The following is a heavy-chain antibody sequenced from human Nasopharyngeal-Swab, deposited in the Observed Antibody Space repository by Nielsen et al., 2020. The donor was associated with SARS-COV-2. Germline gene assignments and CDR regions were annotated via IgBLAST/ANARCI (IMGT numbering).Heavy chain of an antibody. J-gene: IGHJ4*02. D-gene: IGHD1-26*01. CDR2: ISGSGGST. Sequence: GESLKISCATSGFTFSSYAMSWVRQAPGKGLEWVSAISGSGGSTYYADSVKGRFTISRDNSKNTLYLTMNSLRAEDTAVYYCASIVKVGSTPTFDYWGQGTLVTVSS. V-gene: IGHV3-23*01. CDR3: ASIVKVGSTPTFDY. CDR1: GFTFSSYA.